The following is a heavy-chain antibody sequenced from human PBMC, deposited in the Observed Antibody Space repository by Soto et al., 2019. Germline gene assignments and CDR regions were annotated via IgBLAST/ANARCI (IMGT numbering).Heavy chain of an antibody. CDR3: AKDWDYDFWSGFTPVDI. J-gene: IGHJ3*02. Sequence: HPGGSLRLSCAASGFTFSSYAMSWVRQAPGKGLEWVSAISGSGGSTYYADSVKGRFTISRDNSKNTLYLQMNSLRAEDTAVYYCAKDWDYDFWSGFTPVDIWGQGTMVTVS. CDR1: GFTFSSYA. CDR2: ISGSGGST. D-gene: IGHD3-3*01. V-gene: IGHV3-23*01.